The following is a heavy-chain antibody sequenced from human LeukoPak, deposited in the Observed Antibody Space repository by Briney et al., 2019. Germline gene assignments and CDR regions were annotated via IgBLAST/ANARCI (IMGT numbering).Heavy chain of an antibody. J-gene: IGHJ5*02. CDR1: GASVSGSPYY. CDR2: IYYSGST. Sequence: PSETLSLTCTVSGASVSGSPYYWGWIRQPPGKGLEWIGSIYYSGSTYYNPSLKSRVTISVDTSKNQYSLKLSSVTAADTAVYYCARTYYYDSSGYLGFDPWGQGTLVTVSS. CDR3: ARTYYYDSSGYLGFDP. D-gene: IGHD3-22*01. V-gene: IGHV4-39*07.